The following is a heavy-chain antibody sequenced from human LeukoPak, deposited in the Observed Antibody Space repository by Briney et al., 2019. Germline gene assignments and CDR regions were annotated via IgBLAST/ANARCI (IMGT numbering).Heavy chain of an antibody. J-gene: IGHJ5*02. Sequence: SETLSLTCTVSGGSISSYYWSWIRQPPGKGLEWIWYIYYSGSTNYNPSLKSRVTISVDTSKNQFSLKLSSVTAADTAVYYCARFSVHCSSTSCYVSGWFDPWGEGTLVTVSS. D-gene: IGHD2-2*01. CDR1: GGSISSYY. CDR2: IYYSGST. V-gene: IGHV4-59*01. CDR3: ARFSVHCSSTSCYVSGWFDP.